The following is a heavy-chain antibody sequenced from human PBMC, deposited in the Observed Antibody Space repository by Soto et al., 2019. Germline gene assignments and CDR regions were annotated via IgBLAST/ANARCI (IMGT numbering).Heavy chain of an antibody. D-gene: IGHD2-2*01. CDR3: TRTAGYVYQLLFNY. V-gene: IGHV4-30-4*01. CDR2: IYYSGST. Sequence: SETLSLTCTVSGGSINSGDYYWSWIRQPPGKGLEWIGYIYYSGSTYYNPSLKSRVTISVDTSKNQFSLKLSSVTAADTAVYYCTRTAGYVYQLLFNYWGQGXLVTVYS. J-gene: IGHJ4*01. CDR1: GGSINSGDYY.